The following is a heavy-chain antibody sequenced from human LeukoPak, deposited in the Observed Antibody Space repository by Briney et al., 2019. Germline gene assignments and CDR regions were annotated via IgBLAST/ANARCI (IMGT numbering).Heavy chain of an antibody. CDR3: VRDLGGIQLWSSYYFDS. CDR2: ISSSGSYI. CDR1: GFIFSDYS. V-gene: IGHV3-21*01. Sequence: PGGSLRLSWAASGFIFSDYSMNWVRQAPGKGLEWVSSISSSGSYIYYADSMQGRFTISRDNAKNSLFLQMSSLRAEDTAVYYCVRDLGGIQLWSSYYFDSWGQGTLVTVSS. J-gene: IGHJ4*02. D-gene: IGHD5-18*01.